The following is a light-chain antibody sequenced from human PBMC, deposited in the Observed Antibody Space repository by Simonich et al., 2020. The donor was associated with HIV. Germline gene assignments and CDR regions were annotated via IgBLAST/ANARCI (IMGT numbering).Light chain of an antibody. CDR2: GAS. CDR3: QQYYSTPIT. J-gene: IGKJ5*01. V-gene: IGKV4-1*01. Sequence: DIVMTQSPDSLGVSLGERATINCKSSQSVLFSSNNKNYFAWYQQKPGQPPKLLIYGASTRESGVPDRFSGSGSGTDFTLTISSLQAEDVAVYYCQQYYSTPITFGQGTRLEIK. CDR1: QSVLFSSNNKNY.